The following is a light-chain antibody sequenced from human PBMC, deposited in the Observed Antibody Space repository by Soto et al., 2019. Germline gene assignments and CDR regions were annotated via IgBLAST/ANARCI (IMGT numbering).Light chain of an antibody. J-gene: IGKJ4*01. CDR1: QDISNY. Sequence: DIQMTQSPYSLSASVGDRVAITCQASQDISNYLNWYQQPPGKAPKLLIYGASNLQTGIPSRFIGSGFGTHFTFTIRSMQPEYIATDYCQQYDNVLTFGGGTKVEIK. CDR3: QQYDNVLT. CDR2: GAS. V-gene: IGKV1-33*01.